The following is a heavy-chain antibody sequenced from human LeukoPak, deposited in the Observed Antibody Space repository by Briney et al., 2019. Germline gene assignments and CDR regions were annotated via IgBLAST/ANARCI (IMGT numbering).Heavy chain of an antibody. Sequence: GGSLRLSCEVSGFTFNSYWMDWVRQAPGKGLEWVANIKEDGSKKYYVDSVKGRFTISRDNAKNSLYLQMNSLRAEDTAVYYCAKDLSGTMIVVVSRGYFNYWGQGTLVTVSS. J-gene: IGHJ4*02. V-gene: IGHV3-7*03. D-gene: IGHD3-22*01. CDR3: AKDLSGTMIVVVSRGYFNY. CDR1: GFTFNSYW. CDR2: IKEDGSKK.